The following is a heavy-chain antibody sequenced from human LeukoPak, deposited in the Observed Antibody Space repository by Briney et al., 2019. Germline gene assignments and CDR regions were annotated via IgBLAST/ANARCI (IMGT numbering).Heavy chain of an antibody. CDR2: IRYDGSNK. D-gene: IGHD3-9*01. CDR3: AKSSDGLRYFDWLPIDY. CDR1: GFTFSSYV. Sequence: GGSLRLPCAASGFTFSSYVMHWVRQAPGKGLEWVAFIRYDGSNKYYADSVKGRFTISRDNSKNTLYLQMNSLRAEDTAVYYCAKSSDGLRYFDWLPIDYWGQGTMVTVSS. V-gene: IGHV3-30*02. J-gene: IGHJ4*02.